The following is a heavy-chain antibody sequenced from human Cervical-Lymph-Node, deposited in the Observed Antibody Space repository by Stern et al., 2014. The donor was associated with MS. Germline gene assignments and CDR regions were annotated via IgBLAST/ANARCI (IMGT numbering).Heavy chain of an antibody. CDR2: INSDGSST. D-gene: IGHD2-21*02. V-gene: IGHV3-74*01. Sequence: EVQLEESGGGFVQPGGSLRLSCAASGFTFSSYWMHWVRQAPGKGLVWVSRINSDGSSTSYADSVKGRFTISRDNAKNTLYLQMNSLRAEDTAVYYCARDPSYCGGDCYANWFDPWGQGTLVTVSS. CDR3: ARDPSYCGGDCYANWFDP. CDR1: GFTFSSYW. J-gene: IGHJ5*02.